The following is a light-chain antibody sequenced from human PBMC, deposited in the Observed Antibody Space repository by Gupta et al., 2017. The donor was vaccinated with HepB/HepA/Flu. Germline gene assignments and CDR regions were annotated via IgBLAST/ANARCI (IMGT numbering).Light chain of an antibody. CDR3: QKSDSTPLT. J-gene: IGKJ1*01. V-gene: IGKV1-39*01. CDR1: QSISSY. Sequence: DLPMTPSPSSLSASVGDRVTITCRASQSISSYLNWYQQKPGKAPKLLIYAASSLQSRVPSRFSGSGSGTXFTRTIXSLEPEDLATYYCQKSDSTPLTCGXGTKVEIK. CDR2: AAS.